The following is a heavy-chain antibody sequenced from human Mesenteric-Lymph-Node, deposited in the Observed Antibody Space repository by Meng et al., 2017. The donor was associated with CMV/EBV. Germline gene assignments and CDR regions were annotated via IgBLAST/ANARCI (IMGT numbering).Heavy chain of an antibody. CDR2: INVGKGST. Sequence: YRFTSYAMHWVRQAPGQGLEWMGWINVGKGSTQYSQNLQDRVIITRDTSASTVYMELGSLRSGDTAVYYCAREPSPGYSSGWKNFDNWGQGTLVTVSS. CDR3: AREPSPGYSSGWKNFDN. D-gene: IGHD6-19*01. CDR1: YRFTSYA. J-gene: IGHJ4*02. V-gene: IGHV1-3*01.